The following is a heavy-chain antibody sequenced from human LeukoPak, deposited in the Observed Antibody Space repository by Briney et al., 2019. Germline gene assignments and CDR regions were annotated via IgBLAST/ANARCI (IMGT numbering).Heavy chain of an antibody. CDR3: ARVYRPGLVADGFDY. V-gene: IGHV1-18*01. D-gene: IGHD2-15*01. CDR1: GYTFTSFG. Sequence: GASVKVSCKASGYTFTSFGISWVRQAPGQGLEWMGWISAYNGNTNYTQKLQGRVTMTTDTSTSTAYMELRSLRSDDTAMYYCARVYRPGLVADGFDYWGQGTLVTVSS. J-gene: IGHJ4*02. CDR2: ISAYNGNT.